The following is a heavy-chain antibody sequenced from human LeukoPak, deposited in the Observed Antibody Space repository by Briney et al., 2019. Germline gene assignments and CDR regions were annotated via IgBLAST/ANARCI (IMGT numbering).Heavy chain of an antibody. J-gene: IGHJ4*02. CDR2: ISSSSSYI. CDR3: ARVMAAAGGYFNY. D-gene: IGHD6-13*01. Sequence: GGSLRLSCAASGFTFSSYSMDWVRQAPGKGLEWVSSISSSSSYIYYADSVKGRFTISRDNAKNSLYLQMNSLRAEDTAVYYCARVMAAAGGYFNYWGQGTLVTVSS. CDR1: GFTFSSYS. V-gene: IGHV3-21*01.